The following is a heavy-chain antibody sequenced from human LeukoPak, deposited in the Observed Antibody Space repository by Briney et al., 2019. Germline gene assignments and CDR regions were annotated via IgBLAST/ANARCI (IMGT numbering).Heavy chain of an antibody. CDR2: TYYRSKWYN. J-gene: IGHJ4*02. Sequence: SQTLSLTCDISGDSVSSNSAAWNWNRQSPSRGLEWLGRTYYRSKWYNDYAISVKSRMTINADTYKNQFSLQINSVTPEDTAVYYCAKGRWGLFDCWGQGTLVIVSP. D-gene: IGHD3-10*01. V-gene: IGHV6-1*01. CDR1: GDSVSSNSAA. CDR3: AKGRWGLFDC.